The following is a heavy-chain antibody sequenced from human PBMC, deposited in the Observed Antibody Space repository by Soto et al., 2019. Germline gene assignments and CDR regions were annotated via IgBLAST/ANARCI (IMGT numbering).Heavy chain of an antibody. J-gene: IGHJ3*02. V-gene: IGHV4-30-4*01. CDR1: GGSISTEYY. Sequence: QVQLQESGPGLVKPSQTLSLTCTVSGGSISTEYYWSWIRQPPGKGLEWIGYFYYSGSTYYNPSLKNRITISVDTSKNQFSLKVYSVTAADTAVYYCGRAPYRGANSRGAFDIWGPGTMVTVSS. CDR3: GRAPYRGANSRGAFDI. D-gene: IGHD7-27*01. CDR2: FYYSGST.